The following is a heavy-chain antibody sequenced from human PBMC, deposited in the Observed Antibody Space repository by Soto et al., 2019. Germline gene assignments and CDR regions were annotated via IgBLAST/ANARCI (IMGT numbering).Heavy chain of an antibody. V-gene: IGHV1-18*01. CDR2: ISPYNGNT. Sequence: QVHLVQPGVEVKKPGASVKVSCKASGYTLTDYGISWVRQAPGQGLGWMGWISPYNGNTNYAQKFQGRVTMTTDTSTSTAYMALRSLRSDDTAVYYCARDPVVLVSVALNAFDIWGQGTMVTVSS. D-gene: IGHD2-2*01. CDR3: ARDPVVLVSVALNAFDI. CDR1: GYTLTDYG. J-gene: IGHJ3*02.